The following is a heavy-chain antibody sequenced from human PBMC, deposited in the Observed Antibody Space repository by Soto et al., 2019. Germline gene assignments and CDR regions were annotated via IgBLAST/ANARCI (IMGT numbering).Heavy chain of an antibody. J-gene: IGHJ6*02. CDR1: GFTFSNYW. Sequence: ESGGGLVQPGGSLRLSCAASGFTFSNYWMNWVRQTPGKGLEWVANIKQDGSEKYYVDSVKGRFTISRDNARNSLFLQMNSLRAEETAVYYCARDLGRTAAGYYYYYAMDVWGQGTTVTVSS. CDR2: IKQDGSEK. V-gene: IGHV3-7*01. CDR3: ARDLGRTAAGYYYYYAMDV. D-gene: IGHD2-2*01.